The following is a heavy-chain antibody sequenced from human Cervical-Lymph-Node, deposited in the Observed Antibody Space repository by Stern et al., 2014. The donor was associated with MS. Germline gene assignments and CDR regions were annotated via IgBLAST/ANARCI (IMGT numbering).Heavy chain of an antibody. J-gene: IGHJ3*01. Sequence: VQLVESGTEMKKPGASVKVSCKASGYTFTDYYLHWVRQAPGQGLEWMGWVNPNSGGTNYAQKFQGRVTMTSDTSISTAYMDLSRLTSDDTAVYYCAGLRGTWNYFPHDFDVWGQGTTVIVS. D-gene: IGHD1-7*01. CDR2: VNPNSGGT. CDR1: GYTFTDYY. CDR3: AGLRGTWNYFPHDFDV. V-gene: IGHV1-2*02.